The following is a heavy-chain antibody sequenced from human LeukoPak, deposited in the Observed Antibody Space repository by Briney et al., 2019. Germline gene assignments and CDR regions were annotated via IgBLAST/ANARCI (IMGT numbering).Heavy chain of an antibody. Sequence: GGSLRLSCTASGFTFGDYAMSWVRQAPGNGPEWVGFIRRKANGGTTEYAASVIGRFTISRDDSKSIAYLQMNSLKTEETAVYYCTSGLYYDSWSDLFDYWGQGTLVTVSS. D-gene: IGHD3-3*01. V-gene: IGHV3-49*04. J-gene: IGHJ4*02. CDR3: TSGLYYDSWSDLFDY. CDR1: GFTFGDYA. CDR2: IRRKANGGTT.